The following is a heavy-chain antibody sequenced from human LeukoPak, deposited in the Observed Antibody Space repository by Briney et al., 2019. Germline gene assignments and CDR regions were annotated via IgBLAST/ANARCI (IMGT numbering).Heavy chain of an antibody. CDR3: AREQNYYGSGSTPDY. D-gene: IGHD3-10*01. J-gene: IGHJ4*02. Sequence: PGGSLRLSCAASGFTFSSYGMHWVRQAPGKGLEWVAVIWYDGSNKYYADSVKGRFTISRDNSKNTLYLQMNSLRAEDTAVYYCAREQNYYGSGSTPDYWGQGTLVTVSS. CDR1: GFTFSSYG. V-gene: IGHV3-33*01. CDR2: IWYDGSNK.